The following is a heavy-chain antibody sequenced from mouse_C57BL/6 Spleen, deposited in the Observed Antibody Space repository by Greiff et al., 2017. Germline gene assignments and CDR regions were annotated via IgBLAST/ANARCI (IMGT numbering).Heavy chain of an antibody. Sequence: QVTLKESGPGLLQPSQTLSLTCSFSGFSLSTFGMGVGWIRQPSGKGLEWLAHIWWDDDKYYNPALKSRLTISKDTSKNQVFLKIANVDTADTATYYCARNPYYYGSSYWYFDVWGTGTTVTVSS. V-gene: IGHV8-8*01. D-gene: IGHD1-1*01. CDR3: ARNPYYYGSSYWYFDV. J-gene: IGHJ1*03. CDR2: IWWDDDK. CDR1: GFSLSTFGMG.